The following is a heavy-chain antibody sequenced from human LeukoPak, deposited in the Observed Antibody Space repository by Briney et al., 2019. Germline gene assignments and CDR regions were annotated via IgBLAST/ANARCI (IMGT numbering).Heavy chain of an antibody. Sequence: GGSLRLSCAASGFTFSTSWMSWVRQAPGKGLEWVANIKQDASETNYVDSVKGRFTISSDNAKNSLYLQMNSLRAEDTAVYYCARPRVPDSWGQGTLVTVSS. CDR3: ARPRVPDS. V-gene: IGHV3-7*01. J-gene: IGHJ4*02. CDR2: IKQDASET. CDR1: GFTFSTSW.